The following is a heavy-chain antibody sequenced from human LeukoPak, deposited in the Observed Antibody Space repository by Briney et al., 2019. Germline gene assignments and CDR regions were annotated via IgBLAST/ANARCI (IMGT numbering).Heavy chain of an antibody. CDR1: GFTFDDYT. J-gene: IGHJ4*02. CDR3: AKTYSSTWLDY. Sequence: GGSLRLSCAASGFTFDDYTMHWVRQAPGKGLEWVSLISWDGGSTYYAGSVKGRFTISRDNSKNSLYLQVNSLRTEDTALYYCAKTYSSTWLDYWGQGTLVTVSS. D-gene: IGHD6-13*01. V-gene: IGHV3-43*01. CDR2: ISWDGGST.